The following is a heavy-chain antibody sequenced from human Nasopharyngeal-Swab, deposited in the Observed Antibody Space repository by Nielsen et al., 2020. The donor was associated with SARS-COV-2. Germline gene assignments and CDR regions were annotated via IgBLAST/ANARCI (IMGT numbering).Heavy chain of an antibody. CDR2: INTGNGNT. D-gene: IGHD2/OR15-2a*01. CDR3: ARRLLSSTYYYYYALDV. J-gene: IGHJ6*02. Sequence: WVRQAPGQRLEGMGWINTGNGNTKYSQRFQARVTITRDTSANTAYMELSSLRSEDTAVYYCARRLLSSTYYYYYALDVWGQGTTVTVSS. V-gene: IGHV1-3*04.